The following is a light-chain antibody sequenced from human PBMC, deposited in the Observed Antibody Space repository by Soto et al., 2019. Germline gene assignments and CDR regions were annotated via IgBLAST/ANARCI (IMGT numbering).Light chain of an antibody. CDR3: QQYSNWPPWT. V-gene: IGKV3-15*01. J-gene: IGKJ1*01. CDR1: ENVGGN. Sequence: EIVMTQSPATLSVSPGERAALSYRASENVGGNLAWYQQHPGQPPRLLIYGVFTRATGIPARFSGSGFGTEFTLTISSLQSDDFAVYYCQQYSNWPPWTFGQGTKVEIK. CDR2: GVF.